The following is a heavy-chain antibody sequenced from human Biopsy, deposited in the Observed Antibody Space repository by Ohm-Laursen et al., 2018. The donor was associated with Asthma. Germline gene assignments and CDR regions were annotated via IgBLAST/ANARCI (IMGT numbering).Heavy chain of an antibody. Sequence: SLRLSCAASGFTFRAHAMSWVRQAPGKGLEWVSTISGNSGITYYADSVKGRFTISRDNSQNTLYLHMDSLSAEDTAVYYCAKDRSGTWYGFDYWGQGTPVTVSS. CDR1: GFTFRAHA. D-gene: IGHD6-13*01. V-gene: IGHV3-23*01. CDR2: ISGNSGIT. CDR3: AKDRSGTWYGFDY. J-gene: IGHJ4*02.